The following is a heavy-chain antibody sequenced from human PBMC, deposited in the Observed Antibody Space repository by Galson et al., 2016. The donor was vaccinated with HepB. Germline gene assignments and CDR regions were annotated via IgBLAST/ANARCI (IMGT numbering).Heavy chain of an antibody. V-gene: IGHV6-1*01. CDR2: TYYRSKLYN. J-gene: IGHJ5*02. CDR1: GDSVSSNSAA. D-gene: IGHD2/OR15-2a*01. Sequence: CAISGDSVSSNSAAWTWIRQSPLRGLEPLGRTYYRSKLYNDYAVSVKSRITIHPDTSKNQFSLQLNSVTPDDTAVYYCARVRCSTFRFQNWFDPWGHGTLVTVSS. CDR3: ARVRCSTFRFQNWFDP.